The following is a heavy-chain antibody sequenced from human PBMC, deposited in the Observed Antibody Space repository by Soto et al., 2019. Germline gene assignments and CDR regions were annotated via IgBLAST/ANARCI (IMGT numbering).Heavy chain of an antibody. D-gene: IGHD6-13*01. CDR1: GGSFSGYY. Sequence: SETLSLTCAVYGGSFSGYYWSWIRQPPGKGLEWIGEINHSGSTNYNPSLKSRDTISVDTSKNQFSLKLSSVTAAYTAVYYCARGPSFFIAAAGTVYYYYGMDVWGQGTTVTVSS. CDR2: INHSGST. V-gene: IGHV4-34*01. J-gene: IGHJ6*02. CDR3: ARGPSFFIAAAGTVYYYYGMDV.